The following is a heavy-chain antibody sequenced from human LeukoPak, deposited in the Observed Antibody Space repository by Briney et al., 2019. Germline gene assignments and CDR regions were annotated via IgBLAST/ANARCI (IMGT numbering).Heavy chain of an antibody. J-gene: IGHJ3*01. CDR2: ISHSGST. CDR1: GGSISSGSW. Sequence: PSGTLSLTCAVSGGSISSGSWWSWVRQPPGRGLEWIGEISHSGSTHYNPSLNSRVTTSVDKSKNHFSLNLNSVTAADTAVYYCANNYGFAIGGWGQGTMGTVSS. CDR3: ANNYGFAIGG. D-gene: IGHD5-18*01. V-gene: IGHV4-4*02.